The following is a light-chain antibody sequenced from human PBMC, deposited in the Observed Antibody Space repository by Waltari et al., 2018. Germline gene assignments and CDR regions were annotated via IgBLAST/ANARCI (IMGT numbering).Light chain of an antibody. CDR3: QLLNSSQWT. CDR1: QGINDF. J-gene: IGKJ1*01. Sequence: IQLTQSPFSLSASVGDRVTITCRASQGINDFLAWYQQKPGKAPKLLIYAASTLQSGVPSRFSGSGSGTDFTLTISSLQPEDFATYYCQLLNSSQWTFGQGTKVEIK. V-gene: IGKV1-9*01. CDR2: AAS.